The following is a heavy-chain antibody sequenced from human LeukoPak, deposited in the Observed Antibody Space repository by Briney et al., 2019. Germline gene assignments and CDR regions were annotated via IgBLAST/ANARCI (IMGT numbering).Heavy chain of an antibody. CDR3: ARGRRLWSNYYDSSGYYFDY. V-gene: IGHV4-34*01. D-gene: IGHD3-22*01. CDR1: GGSFSGYY. J-gene: IGHJ4*02. Sequence: SETLSFTCAVYGGSFSGYYWSWIRQPPGKGLEWIGEINHSGSTNYNPSLKSRVTISVDTSKNQFSLKLSSVTAADTAVYYCARGRRLWSNYYDSSGYYFDYWGQGTLVTVSS. CDR2: INHSGST.